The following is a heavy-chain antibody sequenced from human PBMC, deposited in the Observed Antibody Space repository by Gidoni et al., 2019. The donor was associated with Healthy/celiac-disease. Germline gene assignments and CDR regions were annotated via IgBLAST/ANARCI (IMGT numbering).Heavy chain of an antibody. CDR3: ARHYGSGLDL. V-gene: IGHV3-33*01. J-gene: IGHJ2*01. D-gene: IGHD3-10*01. CDR1: GFTFRSYG. CDR2: IWYDGSNK. Sequence: QVQLVEAGGGVVQLGRSLRLSCAASGFTFRSYGMHWVRQAPGKGLEWVAVIWYDGSNKYYADSVKGRFTISRDNSKNTLYLQMNSLRAEDTAVYCWARHYGSGLDLWGRGTLVTVSS.